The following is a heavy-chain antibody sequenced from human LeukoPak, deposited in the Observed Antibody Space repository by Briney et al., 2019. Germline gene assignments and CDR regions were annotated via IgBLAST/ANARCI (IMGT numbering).Heavy chain of an antibody. CDR2: IRSKTDGGTT. J-gene: IGHJ1*01. V-gene: IGHV3-15*01. CDR3: AKHIYGVVSIQQ. CDR1: GFTFSNYW. Sequence: GGSLRLSCEGSGFTFSNYWMSWVRQAPGKGLEWVGRIRSKTDGGTTDYAVSVQGRFTISRDDSRNTLYLQMSSLKTEDTAVYYCAKHIYGVVSIQQWGQGTLVTVSS. D-gene: IGHD3-3*01.